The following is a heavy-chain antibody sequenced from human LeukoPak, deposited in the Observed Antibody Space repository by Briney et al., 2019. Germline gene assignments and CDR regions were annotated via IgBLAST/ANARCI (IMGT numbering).Heavy chain of an antibody. CDR3: ARPSSGFHF. J-gene: IGHJ4*02. Sequence: GGSLRLSCAASGFIFSDFAMHWVRQASGKGLEWVGRIRTKVDSYTTTYAASVKGRFTVSRDDSKNTAYLEMNSLKSEDTAVYYCARPSSGFHFWGQGTLVTVSS. CDR2: IRTKVDSYTT. CDR1: GFIFSDFA. V-gene: IGHV3-73*01. D-gene: IGHD3-22*01.